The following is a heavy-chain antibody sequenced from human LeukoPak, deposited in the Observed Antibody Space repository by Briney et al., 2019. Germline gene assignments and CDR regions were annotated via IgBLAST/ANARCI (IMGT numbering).Heavy chain of an antibody. CDR2: INSDGSST. D-gene: IGHD3-10*01. CDR3: ARDYYGSGRGREYYYYGMAV. J-gene: IGHJ6*02. CDR1: GFTFSSYW. Sequence: GGSLRLSCAASGFTFSSYWMHWVRQAPGKGMVWVSRINSDGSSTSYADSVKGRFTTSRDNAKNTLYLQMNSLRAEDTAVYYSARDYYGSGRGREYYYYGMAVWGQGTTVTVSS. V-gene: IGHV3-74*01.